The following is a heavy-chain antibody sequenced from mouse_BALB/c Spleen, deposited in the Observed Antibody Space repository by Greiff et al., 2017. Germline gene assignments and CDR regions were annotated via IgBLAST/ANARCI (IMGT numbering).Heavy chain of an antibody. J-gene: IGHJ1*01. Sequence: VKLMESGAELAKPGASVKMSCKASGYTFTSYWMHWVKQRPGQGLEWIGYINPSTGYTEYNQKFKDKATLTADKSSSTAYMQLSSLTSEDSAVYYCARGNWYFDVWGAGTTVTVSS. V-gene: IGHV1-7*01. CDR3: ARGNWYFDV. CDR2: INPSTGYT. CDR1: GYTFTSYW.